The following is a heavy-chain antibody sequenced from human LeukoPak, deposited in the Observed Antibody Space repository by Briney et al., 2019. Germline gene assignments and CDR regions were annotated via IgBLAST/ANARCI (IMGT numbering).Heavy chain of an antibody. CDR3: ARLQGHMLYSYGYYFDY. Sequence: ASETLSLTCTVSGGSISSYYWSWIRQPPGKGLEWIGYIYYSGSTNYNPSLKSRVTISVDTSENQFSLKLSSVTAADTAVYYCARLQGHMLYSYGYYFDYWGQGTLVTVSS. D-gene: IGHD5-18*01. V-gene: IGHV4-59*08. CDR2: IYYSGST. CDR1: GGSISSYY. J-gene: IGHJ4*02.